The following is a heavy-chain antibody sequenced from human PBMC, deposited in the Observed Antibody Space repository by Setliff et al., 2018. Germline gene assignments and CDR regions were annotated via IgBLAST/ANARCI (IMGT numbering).Heavy chain of an antibody. V-gene: IGHV4-61*09. Sequence: SETLSLTCTVSGGSISGGTYYWTWIRQPAGKGLEWIGHWYTSGITNYNPSLKSQVTISVDTPKNQFSLKLSSVTAADTAVFFCARGQNSYHPGSWGPLYDHWGQGTQVTVSS. D-gene: IGHD3-10*01. CDR2: WYTSGIT. J-gene: IGHJ4*02. CDR1: GGSISGGTYY. CDR3: ARGQNSYHPGSWGPLYDH.